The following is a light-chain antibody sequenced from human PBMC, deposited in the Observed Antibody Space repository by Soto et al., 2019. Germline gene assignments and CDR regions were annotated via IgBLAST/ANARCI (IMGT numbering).Light chain of an antibody. V-gene: IGKV1-5*03. CDR1: QNIDTW. J-gene: IGKJ4*01. Sequence: DIQMTQSPSTLSASVGDRVTITCRASQNIDTWLAWYQQKPGKAPNLLIYKASTLETGVPSRFSGSGSGTEFTLTISSLQPDDFATYYCQQYITYPLTFGGGTKVEV. CDR2: KAS. CDR3: QQYITYPLT.